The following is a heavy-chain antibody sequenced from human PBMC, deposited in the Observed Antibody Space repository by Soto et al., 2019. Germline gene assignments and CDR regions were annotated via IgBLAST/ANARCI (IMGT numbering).Heavy chain of an antibody. V-gene: IGHV5-51*03. CDR1: GFSFTTSW. D-gene: IGHD6-6*01. CDR3: ARRSTYWYLDL. Sequence: LLVQSGAEVKKPGESLKISCKGSGFSFTTSWIAWLRQMPGKGLEWMGIIYPGDSDTRYSPSFRGQVRISADKSISTAYLQWSSLKASDTAMYYCARRSTYWYLDLWGRGTLVTVSS. J-gene: IGHJ2*01. CDR2: IYPGDSDT.